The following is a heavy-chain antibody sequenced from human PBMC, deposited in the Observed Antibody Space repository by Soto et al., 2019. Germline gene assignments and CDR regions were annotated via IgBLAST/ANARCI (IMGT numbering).Heavy chain of an antibody. V-gene: IGHV1-3*01. D-gene: IGHD6-13*01. CDR1: GYTFTSYA. Sequence: GASVKVSCKASGYTFTSYAMHWVRQAPGQRLEWMGWINAGNGNTKYSQKFQGRVTITRDTSASTAYMELSSLRSEDTAVYYCARSLGIAAAGYYGMDVWGQGTTVTVSS. CDR2: INAGNGNT. J-gene: IGHJ6*02. CDR3: ARSLGIAAAGYYGMDV.